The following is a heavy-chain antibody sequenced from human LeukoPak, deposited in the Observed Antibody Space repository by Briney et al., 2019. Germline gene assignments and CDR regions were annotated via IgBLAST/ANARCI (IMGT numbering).Heavy chain of an antibody. V-gene: IGHV3-30*04. J-gene: IGHJ4*02. CDR1: GFTFSSYA. Sequence: HSGGSLRLSCAASGFTFSSYAMHWVRQAPGKGLEWVAVISYDGSNKYYADSVKGRFTISRDNSKNTLYLQMNSLRAEDTAVYYCARDGWLGAAGTEPFDYWGQGTLVTVSS. D-gene: IGHD6-13*01. CDR3: ARDGWLGAAGTEPFDY. CDR2: ISYDGSNK.